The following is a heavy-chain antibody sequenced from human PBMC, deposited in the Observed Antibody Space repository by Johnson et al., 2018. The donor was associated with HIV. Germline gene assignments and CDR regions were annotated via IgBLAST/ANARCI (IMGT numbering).Heavy chain of an antibody. V-gene: IGHV3-20*04. D-gene: IGHD5-12*01. CDR1: GFTVSSNY. J-gene: IGHJ3*02. Sequence: VQLVESGGGLVQPGGSLRLSCAASGFTVSSNYMSWVRQAPGKGLEWVSGISWNGGSIGYADSVKGRFSISRDNAKNSLYLQMNSLRAEDTALYYCARDVGGWGYRHAFDMWGQGTMVTVSS. CDR3: ARDVGGWGYRHAFDM. CDR2: ISWNGGSI.